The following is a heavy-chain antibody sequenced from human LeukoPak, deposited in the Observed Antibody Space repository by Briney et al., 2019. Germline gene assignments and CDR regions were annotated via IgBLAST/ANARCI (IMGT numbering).Heavy chain of an antibody. CDR1: GGIFSSYA. D-gene: IGHD3-16*01. J-gene: IGHJ4*02. CDR2: IIPILGIA. CDR3: ARDLRPYYFDY. V-gene: IGHV1-69*04. Sequence: ASVKVSCKCSGGIFSSYAISWVRQPPGQGLEGMGRIIPILGIANYAQKFQGRVTKTADKLTSTAYMDLSRLRYEDTAVYYCARDLRPYYFDYWGQGTLVTVSS.